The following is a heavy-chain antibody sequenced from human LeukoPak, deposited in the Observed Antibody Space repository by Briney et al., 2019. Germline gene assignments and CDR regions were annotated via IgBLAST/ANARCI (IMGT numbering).Heavy chain of an antibody. CDR2: ISSSSSTI. Sequence: GGSLRLSCAASGFTFSSYSMNWVRQAPGKGLEWVSYISSSSSTIYYADSVKGRFTISRDNAKNSLYLQMSSLRDEDTAVYYCARGYYYDSSGYYYGFDYWGQGTLVTVSS. D-gene: IGHD3-22*01. J-gene: IGHJ4*02. CDR3: ARGYYYDSSGYYYGFDY. V-gene: IGHV3-48*02. CDR1: GFTFSSYS.